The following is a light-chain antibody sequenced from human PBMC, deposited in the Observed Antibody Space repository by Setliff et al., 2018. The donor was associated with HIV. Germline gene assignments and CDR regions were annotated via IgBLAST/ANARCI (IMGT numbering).Light chain of an antibody. V-gene: IGLV2-11*01. Sequence: QSALTQPRSVSGSPGQSVTISCTGTSSDVGTYNYASWYQQHPGKAPKLMIFEVSKRPSGVPDRFSGSKSGNTASLTISGLQAEDEADYYCCSYAGSYSFVVFGSGTKVTVL. CDR1: SSDVGTYNY. CDR2: EVS. J-gene: IGLJ1*01. CDR3: CSYAGSYSFVV.